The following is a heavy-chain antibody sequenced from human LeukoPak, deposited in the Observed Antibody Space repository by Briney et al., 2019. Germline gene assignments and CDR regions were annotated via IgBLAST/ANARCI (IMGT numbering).Heavy chain of an antibody. CDR2: ISGSGGST. Sequence: PGGSLRLSCAASGFTFSSYAMSWVRQAPGKGLEWVSAISGSGGSTYYADSVKGRFTISRDNSKNTLYLQMNSLRAEDTAVYYCAKPPKAAVAGRVVDYYYYMDVWGKGTTVTVSS. CDR3: AKPPKAAVAGRVVDYYYYMDV. V-gene: IGHV3-23*01. J-gene: IGHJ6*03. CDR1: GFTFSSYA. D-gene: IGHD6-19*01.